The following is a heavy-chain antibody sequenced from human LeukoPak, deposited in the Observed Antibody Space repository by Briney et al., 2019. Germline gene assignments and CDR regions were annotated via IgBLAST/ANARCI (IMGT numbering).Heavy chain of an antibody. CDR1: GGTFSSYA. V-gene: IGHV1-69*04. Sequence: ASVKVSCKASGGTFSSYAISWVRQAPGQGLEWMGRIIPILGIANYAQKFQGRVTITADKSTSTAYMELSSLRSEDTAVYYCARSGGGYCSGGSCRWFDPWGQGTRVTVSS. CDR2: IIPILGIA. D-gene: IGHD2-15*01. J-gene: IGHJ5*02. CDR3: ARSGGGYCSGGSCRWFDP.